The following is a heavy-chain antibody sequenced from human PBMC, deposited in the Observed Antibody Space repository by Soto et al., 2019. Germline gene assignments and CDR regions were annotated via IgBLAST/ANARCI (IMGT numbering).Heavy chain of an antibody. CDR1: GGTFSSYA. J-gene: IGHJ6*02. V-gene: IGHV1-69*13. CDR2: IIPIFGTA. D-gene: IGHD3-9*01. Sequence: SVKVSCKASGGTFSSYAISWVRQAPGQGLEWMGGIIPIFGTANYAQKFQGRVTITADESTSTAYMELSSLRSEDTAVYYCARGLVPRQILTGYSAPQPSNYYYYGMDVWGQGTTVTVS. CDR3: ARGLVPRQILTGYSAPQPSNYYYYGMDV.